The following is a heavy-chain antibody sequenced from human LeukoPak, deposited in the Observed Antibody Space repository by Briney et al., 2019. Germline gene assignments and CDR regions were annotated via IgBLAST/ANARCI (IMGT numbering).Heavy chain of an antibody. J-gene: IGHJ4*02. CDR2: INSGGST. D-gene: IGHD2/OR15-2a*01. Sequence: GGSLRLSCAASGFTFSSYAMSWVRQAPGKGLEWVSAINSGGSTYYADSVKGRFTISRDNSKNTLYLQMNSLRAEDTAIYYCAREGPRGNSQFDYWGQGTLVTVSS. V-gene: IGHV3-23*01. CDR1: GFTFSSYA. CDR3: AREGPRGNSQFDY.